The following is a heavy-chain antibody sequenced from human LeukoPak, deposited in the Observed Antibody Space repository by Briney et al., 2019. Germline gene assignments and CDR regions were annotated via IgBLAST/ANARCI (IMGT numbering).Heavy chain of an antibody. J-gene: IGHJ4*02. CDR3: ATYPIWYSSSFRY. CDR1: GFTFDDYA. V-gene: IGHV3-9*01. D-gene: IGHD6-13*01. CDR2: ISWNSGSI. Sequence: PGRSLRLSCGASGFTFDDYAMHWVRQAPGKGLEWVSGISWNSGSIGYADSVKGRFTISRDNAKNSLYLQMNSLRAEDTAVYYCATYPIWYSSSFRYWGQGTLVTVSS.